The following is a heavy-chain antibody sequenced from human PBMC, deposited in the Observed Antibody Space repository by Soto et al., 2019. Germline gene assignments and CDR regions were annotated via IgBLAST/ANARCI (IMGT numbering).Heavy chain of an antibody. D-gene: IGHD3-16*01. CDR3: TGAVWFPYLSFY. V-gene: IGHV3-48*03. CDR2: ISSSGSTA. CDR1: GFTFSRFE. Sequence: EVQLVESGGGLVQPGGSLRLSCAASGFTFSRFELHWVRQAPGKGLEWISYISSSGSTAYYASSVEGRFTISRDNANNSVNLQMDSLRAEDTALYYYTGAVWFPYLSFYWGQGALVTVSS. J-gene: IGHJ4*02.